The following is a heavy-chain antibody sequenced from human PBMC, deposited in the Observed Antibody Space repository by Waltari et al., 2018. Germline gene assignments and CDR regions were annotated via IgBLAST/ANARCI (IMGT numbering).Heavy chain of an antibody. J-gene: IGHJ5*02. CDR3: ARPSGYCTNGVCYGPNWFDP. CDR2: IYYSGST. D-gene: IGHD2-8*01. Sequence: QVQLQESGPGLVKPSETLSLTCTVSGGSISSYYWSWIRQPPGKGLEWIGYIYYSGSTNYNPSLKRRVTISVDTSKNQFSLKLSSVTAADTAVYYCARPSGYCTNGVCYGPNWFDPWGQGTLVTVSS. V-gene: IGHV4-59*08. CDR1: GGSISSYY.